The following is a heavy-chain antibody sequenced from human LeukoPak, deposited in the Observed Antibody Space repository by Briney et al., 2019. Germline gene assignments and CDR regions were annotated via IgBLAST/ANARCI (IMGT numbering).Heavy chain of an antibody. J-gene: IGHJ4*02. CDR3: ARGMYSSSFY. CDR2: INPNSGGT. V-gene: IGHV1-2*02. D-gene: IGHD6-13*01. CDR1: GYTFTGYY. Sequence: EASVKVSCKASGYTFTGYYMHWLRQAPGQGLEWMGWINPNSGGTNYAQKFQGRVTMTRDTSISTAYMELSRLRSDDTAVYYCARGMYSSSFYWGQGTLVTVSS.